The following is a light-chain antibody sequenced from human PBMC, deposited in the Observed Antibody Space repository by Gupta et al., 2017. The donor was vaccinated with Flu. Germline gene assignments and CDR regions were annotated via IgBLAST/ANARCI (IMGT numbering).Light chain of an antibody. CDR2: LGS. CDR3: MQPLNSPWT. J-gene: IGKJ1*01. Sequence: EIVMTQSPLSLAVTPGEPASISCRSSQSLLYSNGYNYVNWYLQRPGQSPQLLIHLGSNRASGVPGRFSGSGSGTYFTLKISRVEAEDVGIYFCMQPLNSPWTFGQGTKVEIK. CDR1: QSLLYSNGYNY. V-gene: IGKV2-28*01.